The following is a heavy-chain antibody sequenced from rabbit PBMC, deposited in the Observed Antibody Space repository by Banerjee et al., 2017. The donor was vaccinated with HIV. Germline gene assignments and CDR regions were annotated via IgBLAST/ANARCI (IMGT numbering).Heavy chain of an antibody. V-gene: IGHV1S40*01. CDR1: GFTISSSYY. Sequence: QSLEESGGDLVKPGASLTLTCTASGFTISSSYYMYWVRQAPGKGLEWIACIYTGDGNTYYASWAKGRFTISKTSPTTVTLQMTSLTAADAATYFCARGYGRSSGYYTRLDLWGQGTLVT. D-gene: IGHD1-1*01. J-gene: IGHJ3*01. CDR2: IYTGDGNT. CDR3: ARGYGRSSGYYTRLDL.